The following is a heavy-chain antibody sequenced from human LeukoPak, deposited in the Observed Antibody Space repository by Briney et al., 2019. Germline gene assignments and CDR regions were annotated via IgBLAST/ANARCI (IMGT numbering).Heavy chain of an antibody. Sequence: GGSLRLSCAASGFTFSSYEMNWVRQAPGKGLEWVPYISSSGSTIYYADSVKGRFTISRDNAKNSLYLQMNSLRAEDTAVYYCARGSWYRDLWDHYFDYWGQGTLVTVSS. CDR1: GFTFSSYE. D-gene: IGHD6-13*01. V-gene: IGHV3-48*03. CDR3: ARGSWYRDLWDHYFDY. J-gene: IGHJ4*02. CDR2: ISSSGSTI.